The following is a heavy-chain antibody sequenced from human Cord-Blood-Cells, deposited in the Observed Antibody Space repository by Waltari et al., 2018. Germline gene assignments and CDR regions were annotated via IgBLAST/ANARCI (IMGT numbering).Heavy chain of an antibody. J-gene: IGHJ2*01. CDR1: GYSISSGYY. CDR2: IYHSGST. Sequence: QVQLQESGPGLVKPSETLSLTCTVSGYSISSGYYWGWIRQPPGKGLEWIGSIYHSGSTYYNPSRKSRVTISVDTSKNQFSLKLSSVTAADTAVYYCAREDQLRGFDLWGRGTLVTVSS. V-gene: IGHV4-38-2*02. D-gene: IGHD4-17*01. CDR3: AREDQLRGFDL.